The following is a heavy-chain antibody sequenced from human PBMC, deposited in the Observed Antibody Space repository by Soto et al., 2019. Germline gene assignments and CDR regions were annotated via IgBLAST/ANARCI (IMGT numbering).Heavy chain of an antibody. V-gene: IGHV1-2*04. CDR3: ARTIAAAGTGYFDY. D-gene: IGHD6-13*01. CDR1: GYTFTGYY. Sequence: GASVKVSCKASGYTFTGYYMHWVRQAPGQGLEWMGWINPNSGGTNYAQKFQGWVTMTRDTSISTAYMELSRLRSDDTAVYYCARTIAAAGTGYFDYWGQGTLVTVSS. CDR2: INPNSGGT. J-gene: IGHJ4*02.